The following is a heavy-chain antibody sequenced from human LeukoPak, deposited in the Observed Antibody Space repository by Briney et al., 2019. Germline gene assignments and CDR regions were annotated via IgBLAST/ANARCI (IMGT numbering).Heavy chain of an antibody. J-gene: IGHJ3*02. CDR3: ARAVFGVVINAFDI. Sequence: SETLSLTCTVSGGSISSYYWSWIRQPPGKGLEWIGYIYYSGSTNYNPSLKSRVTISVDTSKNQCSLKLSSVTAADTAVYYCARAVFGVVINAFDIWGQGTMVTVSS. CDR1: GGSISSYY. CDR2: IYYSGST. D-gene: IGHD3-3*01. V-gene: IGHV4-59*01.